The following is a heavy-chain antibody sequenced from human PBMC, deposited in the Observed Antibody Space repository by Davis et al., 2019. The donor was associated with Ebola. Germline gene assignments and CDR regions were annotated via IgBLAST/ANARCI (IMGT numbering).Heavy chain of an antibody. CDR1: GYSFTSYW. D-gene: IGHD6-19*01. CDR3: ARPHGSGWYGDFYFDY. J-gene: IGHJ4*02. CDR2: IYPGDSDT. V-gene: IGHV5-51*01. Sequence: GESLKISCKGYGYSFTSYWIGWVRQMPGKGLEWMGIIYPGDSDTRYSPSFQGQVSISADTSITTAYLQWSSLKASDTAMYYCARPHGSGWYGDFYFDYWGQGSLVTVSS.